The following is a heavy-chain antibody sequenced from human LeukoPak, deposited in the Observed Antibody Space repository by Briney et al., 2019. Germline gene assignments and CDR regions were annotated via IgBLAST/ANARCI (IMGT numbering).Heavy chain of an antibody. Sequence: GGSLRLSCAASGFTFNIYSMSWVRQAPGKGLEWVSSITSSGDATFYADSVKDRFTISRDNSENMLYLQMSRLRAEDTAVYYCAKDRPNYHESNGHYYRPNGDYWGQGTLVTVSS. CDR2: ITSSGDAT. D-gene: IGHD3-22*01. CDR1: GFTFNIYS. V-gene: IGHV3-23*01. J-gene: IGHJ4*02. CDR3: AKDRPNYHESNGHYYRPNGDY.